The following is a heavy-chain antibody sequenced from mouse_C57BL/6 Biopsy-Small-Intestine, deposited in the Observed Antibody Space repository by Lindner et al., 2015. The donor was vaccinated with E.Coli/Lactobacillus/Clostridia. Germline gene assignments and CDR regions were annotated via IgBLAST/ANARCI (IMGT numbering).Heavy chain of an antibody. CDR3: ARNDLGDFDY. CDR1: GYTFTDFY. J-gene: IGHJ2*02. V-gene: IGHV1-26*01. Sequence: VQLQESGPELVKPGASVKISCKASGYTFTDFYMNWMKQGHGKSLEWIGNINPNNGGTTYSQKFKGKATLTVDTSSSTAFMEFRSLTSEDSAVYFCARNDLGDFDYWGQGTSLTVSS. CDR2: INPNNGGT. D-gene: IGHD4-1*01.